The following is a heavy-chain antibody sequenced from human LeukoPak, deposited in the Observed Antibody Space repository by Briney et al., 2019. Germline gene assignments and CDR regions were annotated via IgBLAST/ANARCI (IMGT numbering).Heavy chain of an antibody. CDR2: ISGSGGST. CDR1: GITFTNTY. D-gene: IGHD3-10*01. CDR3: AKPLWSGSYYSDP. V-gene: IGHV3-23*01. Sequence: GGSLRLSCAVYGITFTNTYLSWVRQAPGKGLEWVSAISGSGGSTYYADSVKGRFTISRDNSKNTLYLQMNSLRAEDTAVYYCAKPLWSGSYYSDPWGQGTLVTVSS. J-gene: IGHJ5*02.